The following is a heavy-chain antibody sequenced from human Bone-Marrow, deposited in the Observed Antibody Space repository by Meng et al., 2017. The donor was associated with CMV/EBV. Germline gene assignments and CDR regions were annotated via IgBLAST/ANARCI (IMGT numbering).Heavy chain of an antibody. CDR2: IYHSGST. J-gene: IGHJ5*02. CDR3: ARVLGSSWYGDWCWFDP. CDR1: GYSISSGYY. D-gene: IGHD6-13*01. Sequence: SETLSLTCTVSGYSISSGYYWGWIRQPPGKGLEWIGSIYHSGSTYYNPSLKSRVTISVDTSKNQFSLKLSSVTAADTAVYYCARVLGSSWYGDWCWFDPWGQGILVTVSS. V-gene: IGHV4-38-2*02.